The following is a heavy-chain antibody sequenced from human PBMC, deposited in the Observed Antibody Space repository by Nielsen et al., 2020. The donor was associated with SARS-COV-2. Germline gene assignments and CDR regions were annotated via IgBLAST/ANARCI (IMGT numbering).Heavy chain of an antibody. Sequence: GGSLRLSCSASGFTFSSYAMHWVRQAPGKGLEYVSAISSNGGSTYYADSVKGRFTISRDNSKNTLYLQMNSLRAEDTAVYYCARGVELPHQPPAMDVWGQGTTVTVSS. CDR1: GFTFSSYA. V-gene: IGHV3-64*04. D-gene: IGHD2-15*01. J-gene: IGHJ6*02. CDR2: ISSNGGST. CDR3: ARGVELPHQPPAMDV.